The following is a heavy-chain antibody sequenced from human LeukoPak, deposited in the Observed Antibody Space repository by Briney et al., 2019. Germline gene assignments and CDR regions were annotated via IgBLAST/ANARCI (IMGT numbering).Heavy chain of an antibody. Sequence: GASVKVSCKASGYTFTSYYMHWVRQAPGQGLEWMGIINPSGGSTSYAQKFQGRVTMTRDTSTSTVYMELSSLRSEDTAVYYCARDLWDYDSSSYFDYWGQGTLVTVSS. J-gene: IGHJ4*02. V-gene: IGHV1-46*01. CDR1: GYTFTSYY. D-gene: IGHD3-22*01. CDR2: INPSGGST. CDR3: ARDLWDYDSSSYFDY.